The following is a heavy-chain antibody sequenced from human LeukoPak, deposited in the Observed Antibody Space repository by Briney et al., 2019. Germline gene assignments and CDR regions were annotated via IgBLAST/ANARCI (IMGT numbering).Heavy chain of an antibody. CDR2: IYYSGST. CDR1: GGSISSYY. CDR3: ARSLGIRRNWFDP. Sequence: SETLSLTCTVSGGSISSYYWSWIRQPPGKGLEWIGYIYYSGSTNYNPSLKSRVTISVDTSKNQFSLKLSSVTAADTAVYYCARSLGIRRNWFDPWGQGTLVTVSS. J-gene: IGHJ5*02. V-gene: IGHV4-59*01.